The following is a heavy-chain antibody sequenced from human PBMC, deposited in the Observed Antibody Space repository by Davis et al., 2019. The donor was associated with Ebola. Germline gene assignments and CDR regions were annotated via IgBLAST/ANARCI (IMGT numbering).Heavy chain of an antibody. J-gene: IGHJ4*02. CDR3: AKGDCSGGICYPDY. V-gene: IGHV3-21*04. Sequence: GESLKISCAASGFTFSSYAMSWVRQAPGKGLEWVSSISSSSSYIYYADSVKGRFIISRDNAKNSLYLQMNSLRAEDTAVYYCAKGDCSGGICYPDYWGQGTLVTVSS. CDR2: ISSSSSYI. CDR1: GFTFSSYA. D-gene: IGHD2-15*01.